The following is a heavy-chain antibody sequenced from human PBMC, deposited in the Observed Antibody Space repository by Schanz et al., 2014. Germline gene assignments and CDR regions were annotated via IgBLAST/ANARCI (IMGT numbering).Heavy chain of an antibody. CDR3: ARARSWPDY. D-gene: IGHD6-13*01. CDR1: GGSISTYY. CDR2: IYSTGST. V-gene: IGHV4-4*07. Sequence: QVQLQESGPGLVKPSETLSLTCTISGGSISTYYWSWIRQPAGKGLEVIGRIYSTGSTNYNPSLKSRVTISKDTSKNQFSLKLPSVTAADTAVYYCARARSWPDYWGQGTLVTVSS. J-gene: IGHJ4*02.